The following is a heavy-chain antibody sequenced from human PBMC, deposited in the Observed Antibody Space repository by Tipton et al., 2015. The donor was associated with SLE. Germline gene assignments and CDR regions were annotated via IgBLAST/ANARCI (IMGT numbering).Heavy chain of an antibody. CDR1: GFTFSSYA. J-gene: IGHJ4*02. CDR2: ISGSGGST. Sequence: SLRLSCAASGFTFSSYAMSWVRQAPGKGLEWVSAISGSGGSTYYADSVKGRFTISRDNSKNTLYLQMNSLRAEDTAVYYCAKDRGVKNYYDSSGYSYFDYWGQGTLVTVSS. V-gene: IGHV3-23*01. D-gene: IGHD3-22*01. CDR3: AKDRGVKNYYDSSGYSYFDY.